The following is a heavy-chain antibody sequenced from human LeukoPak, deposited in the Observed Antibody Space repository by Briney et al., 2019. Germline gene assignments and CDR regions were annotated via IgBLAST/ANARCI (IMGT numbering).Heavy chain of an antibody. CDR1: GLSFSSYA. CDR2: ISGSGGST. Sequence: PGGSLRLSCAASGLSFSSYAMSWVRQAPGKGLEWVSAISGSGGSTYYADSVKGRFTISRDNSKNTLYLQMNSLRAEDTAVYYCAKGAIFGVVQGPDYWGQGTLVTVSS. J-gene: IGHJ4*02. V-gene: IGHV3-23*01. CDR3: AKGAIFGVVQGPDY. D-gene: IGHD3-3*01.